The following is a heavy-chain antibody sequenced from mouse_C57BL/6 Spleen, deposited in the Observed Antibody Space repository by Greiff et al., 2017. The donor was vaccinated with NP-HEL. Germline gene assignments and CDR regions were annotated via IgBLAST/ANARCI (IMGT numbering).Heavy chain of an antibody. CDR1: GYTFTSYW. D-gene: IGHD1-1*01. CDR3: AGGGYYGSRACFAY. CDR2: IDPSDSYT. Sequence: QVQLQQPGAELVRPGTSVKLSCKASGYTFTSYWMHWVKQRPGQGLEWIGVIDPSDSYTNYNQKFKGKATLTVDTSSSTAYMQLSSLTSEDSAVYYCAGGGYYGSRACFAYWGQGTLVTVSA. J-gene: IGHJ3*01. V-gene: IGHV1-59*01.